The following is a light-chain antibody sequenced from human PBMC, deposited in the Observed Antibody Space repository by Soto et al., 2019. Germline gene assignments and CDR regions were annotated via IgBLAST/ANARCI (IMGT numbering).Light chain of an antibody. CDR1: SGDVGTYNR. V-gene: IGLV2-18*02. J-gene: IGLJ2*01. CDR3: SSYTSSTTVV. CDR2: EVT. Sequence: QSALTQPPSVSGSPGQSVTISCTGTSGDVGTYNRVSWYQQPPGTAPKLMFYEVTNRPSGVPDRFSGSKSGNTASLTISGLQAEDEADYYCSSYTSSTTVVFGGGTKLTVL.